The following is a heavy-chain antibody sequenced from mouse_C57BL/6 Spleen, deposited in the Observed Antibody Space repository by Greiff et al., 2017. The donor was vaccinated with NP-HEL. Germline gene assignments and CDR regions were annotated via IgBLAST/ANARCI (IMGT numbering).Heavy chain of an antibody. Sequence: EVKLMESGGGLVKPGGSLKLSCAASGLTFSDYGMHWVRQAPEKGLEWVAYISSGSSTIYYADTVKGRFTISRDNAKNTLFLQMTSLRSEDTAMYYCASAVRTYYDHYYAMDYWGQGTSVTVSS. CDR3: ASAVRTYYDHYYAMDY. V-gene: IGHV5-17*01. J-gene: IGHJ4*01. CDR2: ISSGSSTI. CDR1: GLTFSDYG. D-gene: IGHD2-4*01.